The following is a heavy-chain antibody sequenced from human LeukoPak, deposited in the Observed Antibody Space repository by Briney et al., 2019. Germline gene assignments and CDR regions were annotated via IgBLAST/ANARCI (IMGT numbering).Heavy chain of an antibody. CDR3: ARGPPMYSYGSSAYHYDYFAY. CDR1: GFTFSSYG. V-gene: IGHV3-21*01. J-gene: IGHJ4*02. D-gene: IGHD3-22*01. Sequence: GGTLRLSCAASGFTFSSYGMSWVRQAPGKGLEWVSSISSSSSYIYYADSMKGRFTISRDNAKKSLYLQMNSLRAEDTAVYYCARGPPMYSYGSSAYHYDYFAYWGQGSLVTVSS. CDR2: ISSSSSYI.